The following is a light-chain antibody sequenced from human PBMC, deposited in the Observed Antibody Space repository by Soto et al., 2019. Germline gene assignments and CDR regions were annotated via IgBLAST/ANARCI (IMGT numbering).Light chain of an antibody. CDR1: SNDVGGYNY. Sequence: QSALTQPASVSGSPGQSITISCTGTSNDVGGYNYVSWYQQHPDKAPKLMIYDVSNRPSGVSNRFSGSKSGNTASLTISGLQAEDGADYYCSSYTSSTTRVFGGGTKVTVL. J-gene: IGLJ2*01. CDR3: SSYTSSTTRV. CDR2: DVS. V-gene: IGLV2-14*03.